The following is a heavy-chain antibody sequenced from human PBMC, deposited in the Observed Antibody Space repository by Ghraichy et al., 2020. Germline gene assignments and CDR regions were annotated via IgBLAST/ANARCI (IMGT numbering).Heavy chain of an antibody. V-gene: IGHV4-59*01. CDR3: ARGTYGSGSYPFDY. CDR1: GGSISSYY. CDR2: IYYSGST. Sequence: ESLNISCTVSGGSISSYYWSWIRQPPGKGLEWIGHIYYSGSTNYNPTLKSRVTISVDTSKNQFSLKLSSVTAADTAVYFCARGTYGSGSYPFDYWGQGTLVTVSS. D-gene: IGHD3-10*01. J-gene: IGHJ4*02.